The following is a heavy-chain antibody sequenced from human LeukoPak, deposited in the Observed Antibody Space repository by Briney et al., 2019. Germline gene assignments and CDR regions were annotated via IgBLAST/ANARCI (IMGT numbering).Heavy chain of an antibody. CDR1: GFTFSSYV. V-gene: IGHV3-30*04. D-gene: IGHD3-10*01. J-gene: IGHJ5*02. CDR3: ARGRLLWFGETFDP. Sequence: GGSLRLSCAASGFTFSSYVMHWVRQAPGKGLEWVAIISYDGSNEYYADSVKGRFTISRDNSKNTLYLQMNSLRAADTAVYYCARGRLLWFGETFDPWGQGTLVTVSS. CDR2: ISYDGSNE.